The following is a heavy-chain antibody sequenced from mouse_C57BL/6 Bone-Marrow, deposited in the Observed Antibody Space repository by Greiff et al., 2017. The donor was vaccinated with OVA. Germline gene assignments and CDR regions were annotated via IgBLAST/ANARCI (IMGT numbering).Heavy chain of an antibody. D-gene: IGHD1-1*01. V-gene: IGHV1-69*01. Sequence: QVQLQPPGAELVMPGASVKLSCKASGYTFTSYWMHWVKQRPGQGLEWIGEIDPSDSYTNYNQKFKGKSTLTVDKSSSTAYMQLSSLTSEDSAVYYGARDYYGGRGAMDCWGQGTSVTVSS. CDR3: ARDYYGGRGAMDC. J-gene: IGHJ4*01. CDR2: IDPSDSYT. CDR1: GYTFTSYW.